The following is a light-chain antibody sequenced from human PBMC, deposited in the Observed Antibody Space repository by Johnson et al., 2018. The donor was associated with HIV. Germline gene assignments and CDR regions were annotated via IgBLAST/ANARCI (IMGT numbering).Light chain of an antibody. CDR3: GTWDSSLSAFYV. J-gene: IGLJ1*01. CDR1: SSNIGSNY. V-gene: IGLV1-51*01. Sequence: QSVLTQPPSVSAAPGQKVTIYCSGSSSNIGSNYVSWYQQLPGTAPKLLIYDNNKRPSGIPDRFSGSKSGTSATLGITGLQTGDEADYYCGTWDSSLSAFYVFRTGTNVIVL. CDR2: DNN.